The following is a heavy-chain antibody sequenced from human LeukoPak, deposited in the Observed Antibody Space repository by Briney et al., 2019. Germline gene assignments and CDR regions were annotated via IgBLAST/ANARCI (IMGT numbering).Heavy chain of an antibody. D-gene: IGHD1-26*01. J-gene: IGHJ4*02. CDR3: ARGVGATDFFDY. V-gene: IGHV3-33*01. CDR1: GFTFSSYG. Sequence: PGGSLRLSCAASGFTFSSYGMHWVRQAPGKGLEWVAVIWYDGSNKYYADSVEGRFTISRDNSKNTLYLQMNSLRAEDTAVYYCARGVGATDFFDYWGQGTLVTVSS. CDR2: IWYDGSNK.